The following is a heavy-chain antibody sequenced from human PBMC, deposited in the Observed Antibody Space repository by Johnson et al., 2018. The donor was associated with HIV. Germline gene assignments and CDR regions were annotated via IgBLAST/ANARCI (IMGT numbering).Heavy chain of an antibody. V-gene: IGHV3-30*04. CDR1: GFTFSSYA. D-gene: IGHD6-13*01. CDR2: ISYDGSNK. Sequence: QVQLVESGGGVVQPGRSLRLSCAASGFTFSSYAIHWVRQAPGKGLEWVAVISYDGSNKYYADSVKGRFTMSRDNAKNTLYLQMNSLRAEDTAVYYCARPFRIAAYGGSDAFDIWGQGTMVTVSS. CDR3: ARPFRIAAYGGSDAFDI. J-gene: IGHJ3*02.